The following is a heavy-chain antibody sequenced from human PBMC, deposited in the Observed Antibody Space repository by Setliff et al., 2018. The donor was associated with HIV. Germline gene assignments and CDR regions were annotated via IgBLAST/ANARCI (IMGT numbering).Heavy chain of an antibody. CDR1: EYSFTSYD. J-gene: IGHJ5*01. V-gene: IGHV1-8*01. CDR3: ERDFEGMSTIDGFED. Sequence: ASVKVSCKSSEYSFTSYDINWVRQATGQGLEWMGWLNPNSHNTGYAQKFQGRVTITADESTSTVYMALSSLTSEDTAVYYCERDFEGMSTIDGFEDWGQGTLVTVSS. D-gene: IGHD1-1*01. CDR2: LNPNSHNT.